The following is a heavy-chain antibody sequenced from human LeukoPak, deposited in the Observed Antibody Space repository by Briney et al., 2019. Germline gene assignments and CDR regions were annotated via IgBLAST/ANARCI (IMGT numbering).Heavy chain of an antibody. J-gene: IGHJ4*02. D-gene: IGHD1-26*01. V-gene: IGHV3-74*01. Sequence: GGSLRLSCAASGFTFSRSWMHWVRQGPGKGLMWVSRINIDGTTTDYADPVKGRFTISRDDAKNTLYLQMNSLTAEDTAVYYCVKSMGVNDNWGQGTLVTVSS. CDR1: GFTFSRSW. CDR3: VKSMGVNDN. CDR2: INIDGTTT.